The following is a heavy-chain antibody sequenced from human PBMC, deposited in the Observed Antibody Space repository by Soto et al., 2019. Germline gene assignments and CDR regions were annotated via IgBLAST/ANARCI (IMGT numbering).Heavy chain of an antibody. V-gene: IGHV3-7*03. CDR2: IKQDGREK. CDR3: AKARGPYGSGSYEV. D-gene: IGHD3-10*01. J-gene: IGHJ6*02. CDR1: GFTFSSYW. Sequence: EVQLVESGGGLVQPGGSLRLSCAASGFTFSSYWMSWVRQAPGKGLEWVANIKQDGREKYYVDSVKGRFTISRDNATNTLYLQMNSLSAEDKDVYYCAKARGPYGSGSYEVWGQGTTVTVSS.